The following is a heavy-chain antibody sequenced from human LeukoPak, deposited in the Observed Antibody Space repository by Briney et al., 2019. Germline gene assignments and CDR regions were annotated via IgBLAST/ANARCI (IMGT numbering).Heavy chain of an antibody. Sequence: ASVKVSCTASGYTVTSYYMHWVRQAPGQGLEWMAILNPSGGSSNYTQKFQGRATLTRATSTGTVYMELSSLRSEDTAVYYCARGAYYYEDWGQGTLVTVSS. D-gene: IGHD3-22*01. CDR3: ARGAYYYED. CDR1: GYTVTSYY. CDR2: LNPSGGSS. J-gene: IGHJ4*02. V-gene: IGHV1-46*01.